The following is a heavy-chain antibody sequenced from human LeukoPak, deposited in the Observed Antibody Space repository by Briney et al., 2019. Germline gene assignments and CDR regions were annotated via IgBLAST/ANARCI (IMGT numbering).Heavy chain of an antibody. CDR3: ATEYFEISGYTTY. CDR1: GFTFDNYA. V-gene: IGHV3-9*01. J-gene: IGHJ4*02. Sequence: GGSLRLSCAASGFTFDNYAMHWVRQAPGKGLEWVSGISCNSGSIGYADSVKGRFTISRDNAKNSLYLQMNSLRAEDTALYYCATEYFEISGYTTYSGEGTPVSASS. D-gene: IGHD3-22*01. CDR2: ISCNSGSI.